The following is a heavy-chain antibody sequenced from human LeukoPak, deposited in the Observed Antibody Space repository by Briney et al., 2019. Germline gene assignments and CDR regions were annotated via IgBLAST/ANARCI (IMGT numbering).Heavy chain of an antibody. CDR3: AKGFYDSGP. D-gene: IGHD3-22*01. V-gene: IGHV3-30*18. CDR2: TSYDGNNE. CDR1: GFAFSSFG. Sequence: PGKSLRLSCAASGFAFSSFGMHWVRQAPGKGLEYVALTSYDGNNEYYADSVEGRFTISRDNSKNTVYLQMYSLRVEDTAVYYCAKGFYDSGPWGQGTLVTVSS. J-gene: IGHJ5*02.